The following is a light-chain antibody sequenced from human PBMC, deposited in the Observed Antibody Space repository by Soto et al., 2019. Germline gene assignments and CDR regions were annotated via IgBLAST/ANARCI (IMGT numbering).Light chain of an antibody. CDR2: GNS. Sequence: QAVVTQPPSVSGAPGQRVTISCTGSSSNIGAGYDVHWCQQLPGTAPKLLIYGNSNRPSGVPDRFSGSKSGTSASLAITGLQAEDEADYYCQSYDSSLREVFGGGTKLTVL. CDR1: SSNIGAGYD. J-gene: IGLJ2*01. V-gene: IGLV1-40*01. CDR3: QSYDSSLREV.